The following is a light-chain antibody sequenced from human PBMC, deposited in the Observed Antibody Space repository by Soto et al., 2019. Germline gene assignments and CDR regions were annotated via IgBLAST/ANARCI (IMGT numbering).Light chain of an antibody. CDR1: QSLVSSAGNTR. CDR3: MQGTHWPPIT. CDR2: KVS. J-gene: IGKJ5*01. Sequence: DVVMTQSPLSLPVTLGQPASISCRSSQSLVSSAGNTRLNWFLQRPGQSPRRLIFKVSNRDSGVPDRFSGSGSGTDFILKISRVEAEDVGVYYCMQGTHWPPITFGQGTRLEIK. V-gene: IGKV2-30*01.